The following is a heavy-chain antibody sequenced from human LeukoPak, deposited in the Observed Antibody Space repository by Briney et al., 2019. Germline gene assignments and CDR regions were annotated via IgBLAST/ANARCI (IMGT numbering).Heavy chain of an antibody. D-gene: IGHD2-2*01. Sequence: SETLSLTCTVSGGSISSYYWSWIRQPAGKGLEWIGRIYTSGSTDYNPSLKSRVTMSVDTSKNQFSLKLSSVTAADTAVYYCARDIVVVPANIAYNWFDPWGQGTLVTVSS. CDR3: ARDIVVVPANIAYNWFDP. CDR2: IYTSGST. J-gene: IGHJ5*02. V-gene: IGHV4-4*07. CDR1: GGSISSYY.